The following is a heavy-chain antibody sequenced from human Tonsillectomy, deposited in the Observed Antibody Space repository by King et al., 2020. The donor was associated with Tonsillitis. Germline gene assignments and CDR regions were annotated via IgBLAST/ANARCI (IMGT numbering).Heavy chain of an antibody. CDR2: ISSSSIST. D-gene: IGHD5-24*01. Sequence: GQLVQSGGGLVKPGGSLRLSCAASGFTFSDYYMNWIRQAPGKGLEWGSYISSSSISTNYPDNVKGRLTLSRDNAKNSPYLQTNSLRAGDTAVYYCARDPSREASDAFAIWGQGTMVTVSS. V-gene: IGHV3-11*05. J-gene: IGHJ3*02. CDR3: ARDPSREASDAFAI. CDR1: GFTFSDYY.